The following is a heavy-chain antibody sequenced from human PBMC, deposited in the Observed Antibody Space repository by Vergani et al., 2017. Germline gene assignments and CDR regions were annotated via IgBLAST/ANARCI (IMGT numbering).Heavy chain of an antibody. J-gene: IGHJ4*02. CDR2: IHPADSDT. Sequence: EVQLVQSGAEVKKPGESLKISCQISGYSFTNYWIGRVRQMPGKGLEWMGIIHPADSDTRYSPSFQGQVTISVEKSISTAYLQRSSLRASDSAMYYCARLYGRDSSGSKYFDYWGQGTLVTVSS. CDR1: GYSFTNYW. D-gene: IGHD3-22*01. V-gene: IGHV5-51*01. CDR3: ARLYGRDSSGSKYFDY.